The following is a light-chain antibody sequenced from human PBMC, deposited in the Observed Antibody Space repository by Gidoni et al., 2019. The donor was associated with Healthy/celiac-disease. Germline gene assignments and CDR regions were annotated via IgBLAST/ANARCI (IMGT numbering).Light chain of an antibody. CDR3: HQLNSYST. V-gene: IGKV1-9*01. CDR2: AAS. Sequence: DSKFTQSPSFLSASVGDRVTITCRASQGISSYLAWYQQKPGNALKLLIYAASTLQSGVPFRFSGSGSGIALTLTILRLQPEAFSTYYCHQLNSYSTFGQGTRLEIK. J-gene: IGKJ5*01. CDR1: QGISSY.